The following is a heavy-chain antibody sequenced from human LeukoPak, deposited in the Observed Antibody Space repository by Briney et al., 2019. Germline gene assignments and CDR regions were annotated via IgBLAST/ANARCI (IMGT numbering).Heavy chain of an antibody. CDR1: GFTFNSYA. D-gene: IGHD2-2*01. CDR2: ISGSDERT. V-gene: IGHV3-23*01. J-gene: IGHJ5*02. CDR3: AKRLTGCSSSSCYHP. Sequence: GGSLRLSCAASGFTFNSYAMNWVRQAPEKGLEWVSGISGSDERTWYADSVKGRFTVSRDNSKNTLYLQMNSLRAEDTAVYYCAKRLTGCSSSSCYHPWGQGTLVTVSS.